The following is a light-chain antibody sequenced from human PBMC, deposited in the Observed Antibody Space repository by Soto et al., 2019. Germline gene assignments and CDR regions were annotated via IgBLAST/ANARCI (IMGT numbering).Light chain of an antibody. Sequence: EIVLTQSPGTLSLSPGERVTFSCRASQSVSSYYVAWYQHKPGQPPRLLMYGASSRATGIPDRFSGSGSGTDFTLTVSRLEPEDFAVYYCQYYGSSPATFGHGTKVDIK. J-gene: IGKJ1*01. CDR3: QYYGSSPAT. V-gene: IGKV3-20*01. CDR1: QSVSSYY. CDR2: GAS.